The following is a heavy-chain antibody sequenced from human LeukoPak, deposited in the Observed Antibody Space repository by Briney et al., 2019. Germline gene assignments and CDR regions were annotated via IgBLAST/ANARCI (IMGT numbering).Heavy chain of an antibody. CDR3: ARDPAGYSSGWYEYFIDY. J-gene: IGHJ4*02. CDR1: GYTFTSYY. CDR2: INPSGGST. Sequence: ASVKVSCKASGYTFTSYYMHWVRQAPGQGLEWMGIINPSGGSTSYAQKFQGRVTMTRDTSTSTVYMELSSLRSDDTAVYYCARDPAGYSSGWYEYFIDYWGQGTLVTVSS. V-gene: IGHV1-46*01. D-gene: IGHD6-19*01.